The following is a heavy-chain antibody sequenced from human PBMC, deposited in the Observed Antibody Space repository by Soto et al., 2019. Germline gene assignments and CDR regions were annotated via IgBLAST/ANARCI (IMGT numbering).Heavy chain of an antibody. D-gene: IGHD6-13*01. CDR3: ARGLSAGKGSPPDF. CDR2: ISGSGGST. Sequence: GGSLRLSCAASGFTFSSFAMSWVRQAPGKGLDWASAISGSGGSTYSADSVKGRFTISRDNSKNTLYLQMSSLRAEDTAVYYCARGLSAGKGSPPDFWGQGSLVTVSS. J-gene: IGHJ4*02. V-gene: IGHV3-23*01. CDR1: GFTFSSFA.